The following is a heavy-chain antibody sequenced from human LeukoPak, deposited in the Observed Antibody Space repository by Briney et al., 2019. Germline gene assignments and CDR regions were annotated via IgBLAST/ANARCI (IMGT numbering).Heavy chain of an antibody. Sequence: PGGSLRLSCAASGFTFNHYAMNWVRQAPGKGLEWVSTISPGASDTYYADSVRGRFTISRDNSKKTLSLQMSSLRAEDSAVYYCAKRGGYETMAAFDFWGRGTLVTVSP. CDR3: AKRGGYETMAAFDF. CDR1: GFTFNHYA. J-gene: IGHJ4*02. D-gene: IGHD3-10*01. V-gene: IGHV3-23*01. CDR2: ISPGASDT.